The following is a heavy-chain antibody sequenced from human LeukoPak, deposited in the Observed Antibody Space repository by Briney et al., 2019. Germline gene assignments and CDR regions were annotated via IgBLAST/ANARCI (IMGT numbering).Heavy chain of an antibody. CDR2: IYYSGST. J-gene: IGHJ6*03. CDR3: ARLIPYYYYMDV. D-gene: IGHD2-2*02. CDR1: GGSISSSSYY. V-gene: IGHV4-39*07. Sequence: PSETLSLTCTVSGGSISSSSYYWGWIRQPPGKGLEWIGSIYYSGSTYYNPSLKSRVTISVDTSKNQFSLKLSSVTAADTAVYYCARLIPYYYYMDVWGKGTTVTVSS.